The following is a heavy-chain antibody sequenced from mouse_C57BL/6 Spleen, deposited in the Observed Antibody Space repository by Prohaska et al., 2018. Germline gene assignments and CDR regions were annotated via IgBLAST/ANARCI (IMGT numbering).Heavy chain of an antibody. Sequence: EVKLEESGGGLVQPGGSMKLSCVASGFTFSNYWMNWVRQSPEKGLEWVAQIRLKSDNYATHDAESVKGRFTISRDDSKSSVYLQMNNLRAEDTGIYYCTGPAAWFAYWGQGTLVTVSA. V-gene: IGHV6-3*01. J-gene: IGHJ3*01. CDR1: GFTFSNYW. CDR2: IRLKSDNYAT. CDR3: TGPAAWFAY.